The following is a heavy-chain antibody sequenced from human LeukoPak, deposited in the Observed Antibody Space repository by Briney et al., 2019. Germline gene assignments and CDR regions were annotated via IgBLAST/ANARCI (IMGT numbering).Heavy chain of an antibody. D-gene: IGHD4-17*01. V-gene: IGHV3-11*04. J-gene: IGHJ6*03. CDR1: GFTFSDYY. CDR2: ISSSGSTI. Sequence: GGSLRLSCAASGFTFSDYYMSWIRQAPGKGLEWGSYISSSGSTIYYADSVKGRFTISRDNAKNSLYLQMNSLRAEDTAVYYCARGARDYGDYYYCYYYMDVWGKRTTVTVSS. CDR3: ARGARDYGDYYYCYYYMDV.